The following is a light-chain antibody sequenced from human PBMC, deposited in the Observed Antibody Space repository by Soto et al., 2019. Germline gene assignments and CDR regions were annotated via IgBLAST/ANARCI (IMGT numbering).Light chain of an antibody. J-gene: IGKJ4*01. CDR2: KAS. V-gene: IGKV1-5*03. CDR1: QSVGTW. Sequence: DIQMTQSPSTLSASVGDRVTITCRASQSVGTWLAWYQLKPGKAPNVLIYKASSLQSGVPSRFSGSGSGTKFTLTLSSLQPDDFATYFCHQYDNYSTFGGGTRVEIK. CDR3: HQYDNYST.